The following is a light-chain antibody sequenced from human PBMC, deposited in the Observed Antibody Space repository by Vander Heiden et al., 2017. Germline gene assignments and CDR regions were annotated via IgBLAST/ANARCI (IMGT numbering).Light chain of an antibody. CDR2: WAS. Sequence: DIVMTQSPDSLAVSLGERATINCKSSQSVLYTSNNKNYLAWYQQKPGQPPKLLIYWASTRESGVPDRFSGSGSGTDFTLTISSLQAEDVAVYYCQQYYSSPPHTFGQWVKLGI. J-gene: IGKJ2*01. V-gene: IGKV4-1*01. CDR3: QQYYSSPPHT. CDR1: QSVLYTSNNKNY.